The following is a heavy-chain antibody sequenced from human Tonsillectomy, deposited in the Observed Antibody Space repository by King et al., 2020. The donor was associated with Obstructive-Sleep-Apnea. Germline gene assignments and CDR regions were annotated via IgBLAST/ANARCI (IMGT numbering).Heavy chain of an antibody. J-gene: IGHJ4*02. CDR2: ISWDGGST. V-gene: IGHV3-43*01. D-gene: IGHD3-22*01. CDR1: GFTFDDYT. CDR3: AKELVDYYDSSGYYPAFDY. Sequence: VQLVESGGVVVQPGGSLRLSCAASGFTFDDYTMHWVRQAPGKGLEWVSLISWDGGSTYYADSVKGRFTISRDNSKNSLYLRMNSLRTEDTALYYCAKELVDYYDSSGYYPAFDYWGQGTLVTVSS.